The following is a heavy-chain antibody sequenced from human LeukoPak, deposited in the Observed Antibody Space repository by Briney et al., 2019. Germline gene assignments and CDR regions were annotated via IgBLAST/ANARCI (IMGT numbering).Heavy chain of an antibody. CDR2: ISGSGIST. CDR3: AKAYTVETTRAFDY. Sequence: GGSLRLSCAASGFTFSSHVMSWVRQAPGKGLEWVSAISGSGISTYYADSVKGRFTISRDNSKNTLYLQMNSLRAEDTAVYYCAKAYTVETTRAFDYWGQGTLVTVSS. V-gene: IGHV3-23*01. J-gene: IGHJ4*02. D-gene: IGHD1-26*01. CDR1: GFTFSSHV.